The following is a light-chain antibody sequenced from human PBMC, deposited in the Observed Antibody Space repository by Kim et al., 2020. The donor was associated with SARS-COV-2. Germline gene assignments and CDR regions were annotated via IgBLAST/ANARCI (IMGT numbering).Light chain of an antibody. CDR3: QSADSSGTFSV. CDR2: KDS. Sequence: SYELTQPPSVSVSPGQTARITCSGDALPKQYAYWYQQKPGQAPVLVIYKDSERPSGIPARFSGSSSGTTVTLTISGVQAEDEADYYCQSADSSGTFSVFG. CDR1: ALPKQY. V-gene: IGLV3-25*03. J-gene: IGLJ3*02.